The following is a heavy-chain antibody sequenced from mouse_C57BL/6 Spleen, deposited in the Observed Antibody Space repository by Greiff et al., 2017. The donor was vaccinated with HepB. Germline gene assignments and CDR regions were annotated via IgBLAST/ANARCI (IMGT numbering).Heavy chain of an antibody. V-gene: IGHV1-82*01. J-gene: IGHJ2*01. Sequence: QVQLQQSGPELVKPGASVKISCKASGYAFSSSWMNWVKQRPGKGLEWIGRIYPGDGDTNYNGKFKGKATLTADKSSSTAYMQLSSLTSEDSAVYFCARFPPETDYWGQGTTLTVSS. CDR3: ARFPPETDY. CDR2: IYPGDGDT. CDR1: GYAFSSSW.